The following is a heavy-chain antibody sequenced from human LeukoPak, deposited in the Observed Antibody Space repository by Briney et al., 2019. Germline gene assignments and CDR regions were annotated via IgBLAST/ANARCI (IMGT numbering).Heavy chain of an antibody. J-gene: IGHJ4*02. V-gene: IGHV2-70*01. D-gene: IGHD4-17*01. CDR3: ARISAYGDYYFDY. CDR1: GFSLITSGMC. Sequence: SGPALVNPPPPLTLTCTFSGFSLITSGMCVGWIRQPPVKALEWLALIDWDDDRYYSTSLKTRLTISKDTFKNQVVLTMTNMDPVDTATYYCARISAYGDYYFDYWGQGTLVTVSS. CDR2: IDWDDDR.